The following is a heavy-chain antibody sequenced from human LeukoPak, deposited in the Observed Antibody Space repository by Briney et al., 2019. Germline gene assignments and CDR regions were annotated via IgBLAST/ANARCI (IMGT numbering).Heavy chain of an antibody. CDR2: INPNSGAT. J-gene: IGHJ4*02. V-gene: IGHV1-2*02. Sequence: ASVKVSCKASGYTFTSYGISWVRQAPGQGLEWMGWINPNSGATTYAQRFQGRVTMTRDTSISTAYMELSGLTSDDTAVYYCARNPPYCTSTSCYNDYWGQGTLVTVSS. CDR3: ARNPPYCTSTSCYNDY. CDR1: GYTFTSYG. D-gene: IGHD2-2*02.